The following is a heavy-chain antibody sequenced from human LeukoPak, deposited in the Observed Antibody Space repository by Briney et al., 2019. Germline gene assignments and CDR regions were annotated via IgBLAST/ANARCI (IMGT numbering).Heavy chain of an antibody. CDR2: IYYGGYT. CDR3: QSRFLEWLLDY. CDR1: GGSISSSYYY. D-gene: IGHD3-3*01. V-gene: IGHV4-39*01. J-gene: IGHJ4*02. Sequence: SETLSLTCTVSGGSISSSYYYWGWIRQPPGKGLEWIGSIYYGGYTYYNPSLKSRVTISVDTSKNQFSLKLSSVTAADTAIYYCQSRFLEWLLDYWGQGTLVTGSS.